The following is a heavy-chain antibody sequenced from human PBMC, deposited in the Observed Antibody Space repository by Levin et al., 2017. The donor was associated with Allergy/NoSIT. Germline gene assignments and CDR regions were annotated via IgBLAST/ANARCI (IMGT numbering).Heavy chain of an antibody. J-gene: IGHJ4*02. CDR1: GFTFSSYS. D-gene: IGHD2-2*01. CDR3: ARDLGYIVVVPAALDY. CDR2: ISSSSSTI. Sequence: GESLKISCAASGFTFSSYSMNWVRQAPGKGLEWVSYISSSSSTIYYADSVKGRFTISRDNAKNSLYLQMNSLRDEDTAVYYCARDLGYIVVVPAALDYWGQGTLVTVSS. V-gene: IGHV3-48*02.